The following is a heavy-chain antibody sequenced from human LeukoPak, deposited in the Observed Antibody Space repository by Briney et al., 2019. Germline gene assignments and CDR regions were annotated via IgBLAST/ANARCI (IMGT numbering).Heavy chain of an antibody. CDR3: ARGPYSYDSSGAFDI. V-gene: IGHV4-61*02. Sequence: PSQTLSLTCSVSGGSISSTDYYWSWVRQPAGKGLEWIGRIYISGTIDYNPSLKSPVTISLDTSKNQFSLKLNSVTAADTAVYFCARGPYSYDSSGAFDIWGQGTMVTVSS. D-gene: IGHD3-22*01. J-gene: IGHJ3*02. CDR2: IYISGTI. CDR1: GGSISSTDYY.